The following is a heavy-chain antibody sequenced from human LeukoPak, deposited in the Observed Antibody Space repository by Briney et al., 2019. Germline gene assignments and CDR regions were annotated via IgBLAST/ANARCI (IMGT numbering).Heavy chain of an antibody. Sequence: PGGSLRLSCAASGFAFSTYNMNWVRQAPGKGLEWVSYISSSSNTIYYADSVKGRFTTSRDNAKNSLYLQMNSLRAEDTAVYYCARAALTTVTTSSLDPWGQGTLVTVSS. CDR1: GFAFSTYN. CDR2: ISSSSNTI. V-gene: IGHV3-48*01. J-gene: IGHJ5*02. CDR3: ARAALTTVTTSSLDP. D-gene: IGHD4-17*01.